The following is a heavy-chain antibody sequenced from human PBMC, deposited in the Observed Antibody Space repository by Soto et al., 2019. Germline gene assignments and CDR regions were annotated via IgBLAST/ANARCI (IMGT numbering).Heavy chain of an antibody. CDR1: RFTFSDYY. CDR3: ARGMAPWYDX. CDR2: ISSSGSTI. J-gene: IGHJ4*02. V-gene: IGHV3-11*01. D-gene: IGHD2-15*01. Sequence: GGSLRLSCAASRFTFSDYYMSWIRQAPGKGLEWVSYISSSGSTIYYEDSVKGRFTISRDKAKNSLYLKMNSLRAEETAVYYCARGMAPWYDXWGQGTLVTVSX.